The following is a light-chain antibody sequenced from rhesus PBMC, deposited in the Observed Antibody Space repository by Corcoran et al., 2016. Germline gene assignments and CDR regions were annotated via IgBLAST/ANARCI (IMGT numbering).Light chain of an antibody. J-gene: IGKJ1*01. CDR2: KAS. CDR3: QQYSSAPPT. CDR1: QGISSW. Sequence: DIHMTQSPSSLSASVGDGVTITCRASQGISSWGVWYQQKPGKAPNLLIYKASSVQSGVPARSSGSGAVTESTLPISSLQPQDFATYYVQQYSSAPPTFGQGTKVEIK. V-gene: IGKV1-21*01.